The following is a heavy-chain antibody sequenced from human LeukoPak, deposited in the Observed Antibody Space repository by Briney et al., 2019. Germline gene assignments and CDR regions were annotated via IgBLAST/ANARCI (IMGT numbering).Heavy chain of an antibody. D-gene: IGHD3-10*01. CDR1: GFTFSSYA. CDR3: AKHLYGSGSYYVDD. CDR2: ISGSGGST. V-gene: IGHV3-23*01. J-gene: IGHJ4*02. Sequence: PGGSLRLSCAASGFTFSSYAMSWVRQAPGKGLERVSAISGSGGSTYYADSVKGRFTISRDNSKNTLYLQMNSLRAEDTAVYYCAKHLYGSGSYYVDDWGQGTLVTVSS.